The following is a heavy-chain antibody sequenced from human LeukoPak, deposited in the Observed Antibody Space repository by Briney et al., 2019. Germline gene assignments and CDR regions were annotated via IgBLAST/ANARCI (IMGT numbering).Heavy chain of an antibody. CDR1: GFIFSSYS. CDR3: ARAYDPKGGV. V-gene: IGHV3-21*01. Sequence: GGSLRLSCAASGFIFSSYSINWVRQAPGKGLEWVSSISSSSSYIYYADSVKGRFTISRDNSKNTLYLQMNSLRAEDTAVYYCARAYDPKGGVWGQGTLVTVSS. CDR2: ISSSSSYI. J-gene: IGHJ4*02. D-gene: IGHD3-3*01.